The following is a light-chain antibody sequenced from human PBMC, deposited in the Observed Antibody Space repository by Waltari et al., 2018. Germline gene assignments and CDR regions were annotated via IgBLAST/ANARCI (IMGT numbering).Light chain of an antibody. CDR2: EVP. V-gene: IGLV2-14*01. CDR3: SSYTTSSTVV. CDR1: NSDIGAYNY. J-gene: IGLJ2*01. Sequence: QSALTQPASVSGSPGQSITISCTGTNSDIGAYNYVSWYQQHTGKAPKLMIYEVPYRPSRVSNRLSGSTSGNTASLTISGLQAEDEADYYCSSYTTSSTVVFGGGTKLTVL.